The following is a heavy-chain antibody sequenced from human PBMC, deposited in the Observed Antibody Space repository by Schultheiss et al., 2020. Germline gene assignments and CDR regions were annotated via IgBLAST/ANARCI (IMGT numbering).Heavy chain of an antibody. J-gene: IGHJ4*02. Sequence: SQTLSLTCTVSGGSISSSSYYWGWIRQPPGKGLEWIGYIYYSGSTNYNPSLKSRVTISVDTSKNQFSLKLSSVTAADTAVYYCASLRRDYIWGSYRDYYFDYWGQGTLVTVSS. CDR2: IYYSGST. CDR1: GGSISSSSYY. CDR3: ASLRRDYIWGSYRDYYFDY. V-gene: IGHV4-61*05. D-gene: IGHD3-16*02.